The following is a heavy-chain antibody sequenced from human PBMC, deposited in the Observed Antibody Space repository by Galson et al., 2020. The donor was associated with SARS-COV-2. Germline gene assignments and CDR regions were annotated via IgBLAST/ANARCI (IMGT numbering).Heavy chain of an antibody. D-gene: IGHD3-16*01. CDR1: GFTFDDYT. CDR2: ISWDGGST. Sequence: GGSLRLSCAASGFTFDDYTMHWVRQAPGKGLEWVSLISWDGGSTYYADSVKGRFTISRDNSKNSLYLQMNSLRTEDTALYYCAKDMGARRPYYFDYWGQGTLVTVSS. CDR3: AKDMGARRPYYFDY. J-gene: IGHJ4*02. V-gene: IGHV3-43*01.